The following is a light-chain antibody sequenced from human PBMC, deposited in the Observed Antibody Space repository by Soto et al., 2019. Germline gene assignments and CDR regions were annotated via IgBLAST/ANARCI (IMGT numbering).Light chain of an antibody. J-gene: IGKJ4*01. CDR3: QQYGSSPLN. Sequence: ELVLTQSPGTLSLFPGERATLSCRASQSVSSSYLAWYQQKPGQAPRLLIYGASSRATGIPDRFSGSGSVTDFTLTISRLEPEDFAVYDCQQYGSSPLNFGGGTKVEIK. CDR1: QSVSSSY. V-gene: IGKV3-20*01. CDR2: GAS.